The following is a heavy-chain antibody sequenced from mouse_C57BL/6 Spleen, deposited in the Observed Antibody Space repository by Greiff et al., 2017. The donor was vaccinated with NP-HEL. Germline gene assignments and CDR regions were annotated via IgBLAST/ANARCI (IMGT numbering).Heavy chain of an antibody. J-gene: IGHJ3*01. CDR3: ARDDYYGSRSWFAY. D-gene: IGHD1-1*01. V-gene: IGHV1-52*01. CDR1: GYTFTSYW. CDR2: IDPSDSDT. Sequence: QVQLQQPGAELVRPGSSVKLSCKASGYTFTSYWMHWVKQRPIQGLEWIGNIDPSDSDTHYNQKFKDKATLTVDKSSSTAYMQLSSLTSEDSAVYYCARDDYYGSRSWFAYWGQGTLVTVSA.